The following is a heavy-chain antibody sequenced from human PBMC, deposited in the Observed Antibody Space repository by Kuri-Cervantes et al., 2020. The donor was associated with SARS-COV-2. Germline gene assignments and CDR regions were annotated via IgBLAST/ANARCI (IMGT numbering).Heavy chain of an antibody. CDR1: GFTVSSNY. Sequence: GESLKISCAASGFTVSSNYMSWVRQAPGKGLEWVSLIYSGGSTYYADSVKGRFTISRDNSKNSLYLQMNSLRAEDAAVYYCARDVEGGDRYLDHWGRGTLVTVSS. J-gene: IGHJ2*01. V-gene: IGHV3-53*01. CDR2: IYSGGST. CDR3: ARDVEGGDRYLDH. D-gene: IGHD2-21*02.